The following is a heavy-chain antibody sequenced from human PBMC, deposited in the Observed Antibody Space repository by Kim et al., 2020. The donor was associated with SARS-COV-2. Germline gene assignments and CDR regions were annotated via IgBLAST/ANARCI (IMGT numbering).Heavy chain of an antibody. Sequence: DYAAPVKGRFTISRDDSKNTLYLQMNSLKTEDTAVYYCTTTSDYYYGMDVWGQGTTVTVSS. CDR3: TTTSDYYYGMDV. V-gene: IGHV3-15*01. J-gene: IGHJ6*02.